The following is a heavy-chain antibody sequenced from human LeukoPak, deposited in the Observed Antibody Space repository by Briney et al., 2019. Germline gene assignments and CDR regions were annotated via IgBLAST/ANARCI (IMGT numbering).Heavy chain of an antibody. V-gene: IGHV4-34*01. CDR3: ARGGGEQFDY. Sequence: SETLSLTCAVYGGSFSGYCWSWIRQPPGKGLEWIGEINHSGSTNYNPSLKSRVTISVDTCKNQFSLKLSSVTDADTAVYYCARGGGEQFDYWGQGTLVTVSS. J-gene: IGHJ4*02. CDR2: INHSGST. CDR1: GGSFSGYC. D-gene: IGHD1/OR15-1a*01.